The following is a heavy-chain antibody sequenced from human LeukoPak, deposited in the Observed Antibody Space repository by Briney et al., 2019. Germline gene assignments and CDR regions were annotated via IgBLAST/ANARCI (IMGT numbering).Heavy chain of an antibody. D-gene: IGHD1-26*01. V-gene: IGHV3-66*02. CDR2: IYTGGST. Sequence: GESLRLSCAASGFTVSSKYMSWVRLAPGKGLEWVSVIYTGGSTYYADSVKGRFTISRDNSKNALYLQMNSLRAEDTAVYYCARAHVTEATAPDYWGQGTLVTVSS. J-gene: IGHJ4*02. CDR3: ARAHVTEATAPDY. CDR1: GFTVSSKY.